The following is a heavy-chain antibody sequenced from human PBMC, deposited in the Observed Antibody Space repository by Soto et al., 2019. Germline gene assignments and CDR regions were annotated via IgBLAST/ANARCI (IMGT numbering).Heavy chain of an antibody. Sequence: EVQLVESGGGLVRPGGSLRVSCTSSGFTFSSYTMSWVRQAPGKGLEWVSSISSSSNYIKYADSVKGRFNISRDSATNSLLLERNDLRAGDTAVYFCANAGRSYSSGPPLLFDRCCQGTHVTVSA. CDR3: ANAGRSYSSGPPLLFDR. CDR1: GFTFSSYT. D-gene: IGHD5-18*01. CDR2: ISSSSNYI. J-gene: IGHJ4*02. V-gene: IGHV3-21*06.